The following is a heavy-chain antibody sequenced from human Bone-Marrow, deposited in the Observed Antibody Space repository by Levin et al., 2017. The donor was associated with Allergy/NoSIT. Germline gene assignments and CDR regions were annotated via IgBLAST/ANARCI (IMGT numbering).Heavy chain of an antibody. CDR3: ARARSTCGGDCHSWSPAYLDY. J-gene: IGHJ4*02. CDR1: GGSISRSLYY. CDR2: LYYTGST. D-gene: IGHD2-21*02. Sequence: SQTLSLTCSVSGGSISRSLYYWGWIRQPPGKGLEWIGSLYYTGSTYYNPSLKSRVTISVETSKNQFSLRLSSVTAADTAVYFCARARSTCGGDCHSWSPAYLDYWGQGTLVTVSS. V-gene: IGHV4-39*07.